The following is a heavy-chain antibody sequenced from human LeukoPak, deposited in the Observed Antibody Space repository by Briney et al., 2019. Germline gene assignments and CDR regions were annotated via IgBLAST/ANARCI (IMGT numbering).Heavy chain of an antibody. D-gene: IGHD6-13*01. CDR1: GGSISSYY. J-gene: IGHJ4*02. Sequence: SETLSLTCTVSGGSISSYYWSWIRQPAGKGLEWIVRIYTSGSTNYNPSLKSRVTISVDTSKNQFSPKLSSVTAADTAVYYCASALPFQLVHWGQGTLVTVSS. CDR3: ASALPFQLVH. V-gene: IGHV4-4*07. CDR2: IYTSGST.